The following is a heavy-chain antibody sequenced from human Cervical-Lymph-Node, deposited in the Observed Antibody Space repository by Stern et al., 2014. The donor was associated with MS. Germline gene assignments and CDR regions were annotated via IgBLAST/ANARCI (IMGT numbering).Heavy chain of an antibody. J-gene: IGHJ4*02. D-gene: IGHD3-22*01. CDR3: AKDRGSGYYQSDFDY. CDR1: GFTFSSYA. Sequence: QVQLVASGGGVVQPGRSLRLSCAASGFTFSSYAMHWVRQAPGKGLEWAAVISYEGNNKYYADSVKGRFTISRDNSKNTLYLQVNSLRAEDTAVYYCAKDRGSGYYQSDFDYWGQGTLVTVSS. CDR2: ISYEGNNK. V-gene: IGHV3-30*04.